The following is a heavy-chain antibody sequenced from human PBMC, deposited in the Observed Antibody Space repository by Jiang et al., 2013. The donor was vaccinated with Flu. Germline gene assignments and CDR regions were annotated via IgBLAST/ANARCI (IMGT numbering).Heavy chain of an antibody. CDR3: ARDRSMYYFDSGGSNYFDP. Sequence: GSGLVKPSETLSLTCAVSNYSIASGYYWGWIRQPPGKGLEWIGSAYHSGTTYYNPSFKSRVTISVDTSKNYFSLKLTSVTAADTAVYFCARDRSMYYFDSGGSNYFDPWGQGTLVTVSS. D-gene: IGHD3-22*01. CDR2: AYHSGTT. CDR1: NYSIASGYY. J-gene: IGHJ5*02. V-gene: IGHV4-38-2*02.